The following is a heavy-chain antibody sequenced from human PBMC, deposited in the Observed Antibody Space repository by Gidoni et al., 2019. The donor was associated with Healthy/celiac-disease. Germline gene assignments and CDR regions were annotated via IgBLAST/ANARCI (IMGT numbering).Heavy chain of an antibody. V-gene: IGHV4-39*01. CDR2: IYYSGST. D-gene: IGHD3-16*01. CDR1: GGSISSSSYY. CDR3: ARGLEMAQRGTGAFDI. Sequence: QLQLQESGPGLVKPSETLSLTCTVSGGSISSSSYYWGWIRQPPGKGLEWIGSIYYSGSTYYNPSLKSRVTISVDTSKNQFSLKLSSVTAADTAVYYCARGLEMAQRGTGAFDIWGQGTMVTVSS. J-gene: IGHJ3*02.